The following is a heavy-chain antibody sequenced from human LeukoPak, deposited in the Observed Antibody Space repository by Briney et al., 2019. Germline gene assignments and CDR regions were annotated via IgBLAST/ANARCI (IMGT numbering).Heavy chain of an antibody. CDR2: ISSSGSTI. J-gene: IGHJ4*02. CDR3: ARDSGYGSGSYYKHFDY. CDR1: GFTFSSYE. D-gene: IGHD3-10*01. Sequence: GGSLRLSCAASGFTFSSYEMNWVRQAPGKGLEWVSYISSSGSTIYYADSVKGRFTISRDNAKNSLCLQMNSLRAEDTAVYYCARDSGYGSGSYYKHFDYWGQGTLVTVSS. V-gene: IGHV3-48*03.